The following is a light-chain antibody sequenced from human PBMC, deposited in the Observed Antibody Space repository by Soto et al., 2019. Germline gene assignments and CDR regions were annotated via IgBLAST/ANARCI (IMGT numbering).Light chain of an antibody. V-gene: IGKV3-11*01. CDR2: DAS. Sequence: DIVMTQSPTILSVSPVERATLSCRASQSVSSYLAWYQQKPGQAPRLLIHDASNRATGIPARFSGSGSGTDFTLTIASLEPEDFAVYYCQQRSNWPSITFGQGTRLEI. J-gene: IGKJ5*01. CDR3: QQRSNWPSIT. CDR1: QSVSSY.